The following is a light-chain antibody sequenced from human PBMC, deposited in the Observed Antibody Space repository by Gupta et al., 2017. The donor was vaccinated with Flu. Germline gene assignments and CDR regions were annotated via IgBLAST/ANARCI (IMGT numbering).Light chain of an antibody. CDR1: PGVSSY. CDR3: QQRSNWPPFT. CDR2: AAS. Sequence: ELVLTQSPATLSLSPGERATLSCRARPGVSSYLAWYQQKPGQAPRLLIYAASNRATGIPARFSGSGSGTDFTLTISSLEPEDFAVYYCQQRSNWPPFTFGGGTKVEIK. J-gene: IGKJ4*01. V-gene: IGKV3-11*01.